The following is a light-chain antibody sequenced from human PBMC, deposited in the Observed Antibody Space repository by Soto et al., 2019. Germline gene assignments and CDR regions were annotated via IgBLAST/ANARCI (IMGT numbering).Light chain of an antibody. Sequence: DIQMTQSPSSLSASVGDRITITCRASHSIDNYLSWYQLKPGKAPRLLIYAASNLQSGVPSRFTGSGSGTDFTLTINNLQPDDFAVYYCQQCFSIPPTFGHGTKVETK. CDR2: AAS. J-gene: IGKJ1*01. V-gene: IGKV1-39*01. CDR3: QQCFSIPPT. CDR1: HSIDNY.